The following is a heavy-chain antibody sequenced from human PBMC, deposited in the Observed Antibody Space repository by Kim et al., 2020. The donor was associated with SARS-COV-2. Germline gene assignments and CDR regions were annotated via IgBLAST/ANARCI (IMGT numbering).Heavy chain of an antibody. D-gene: IGHD2-21*01. Sequence: RYSPSFQVQVTIAVDKSISTAYLQWSSLKASDTAMYYCARREIASEFFDYWGQGTLVTVSS. V-gene: IGHV5-51*01. CDR3: ARREIASEFFDY. J-gene: IGHJ4*02.